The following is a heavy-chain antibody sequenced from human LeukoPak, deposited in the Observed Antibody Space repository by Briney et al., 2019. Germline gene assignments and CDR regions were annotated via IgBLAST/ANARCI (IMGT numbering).Heavy chain of an antibody. CDR2: INPNTGGT. J-gene: IGHJ4*02. D-gene: IGHD3-22*01. CDR3: ARVRFDSSGYYYYFDY. Sequence: ASVKVSCKASGYSFTGFYIHWVRQAPGQGLEWVGWINPNTGGTKYAQKFQGRVTMTRDTSSRTAYMDMRSLRSDDTAVYYCARVRFDSSGYYYYFDYWGQGTLVTVSS. V-gene: IGHV1-2*02. CDR1: GYSFTGFY.